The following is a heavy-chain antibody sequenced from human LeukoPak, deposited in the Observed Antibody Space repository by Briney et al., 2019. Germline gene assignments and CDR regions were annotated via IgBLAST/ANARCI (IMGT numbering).Heavy chain of an antibody. CDR1: GGTFSTYA. CDR3: ARDYYYDSSGYYRFDY. D-gene: IGHD3-22*01. Sequence: ASVKVSCKASGGTFSTYAINWVRQAPGQGLEWMGWISAYNGNTNYAQKLQGRVTMTTDTSTSTAYMELRSLRSDDTAVYYCARDYYYDSSGYYRFDYWGQGTLVTVSS. V-gene: IGHV1-18*01. J-gene: IGHJ4*02. CDR2: ISAYNGNT.